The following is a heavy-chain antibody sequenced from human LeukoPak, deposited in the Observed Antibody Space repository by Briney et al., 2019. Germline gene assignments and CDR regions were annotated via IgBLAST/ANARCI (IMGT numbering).Heavy chain of an antibody. CDR3: ARDFSISGDYVGY. Sequence: GGSLRLSCAASGFTFSSYSMNWVRQAPGKGLEWVSYISSASSLIYYADSVKGRFTISRDNAKNSLFLQMNSLRAEDTAVYYCARDFSISGDYVGYWGQGTLVTVSS. CDR2: ISSASSLI. CDR1: GFTFSSYS. V-gene: IGHV3-48*01. D-gene: IGHD1-14*01. J-gene: IGHJ4*02.